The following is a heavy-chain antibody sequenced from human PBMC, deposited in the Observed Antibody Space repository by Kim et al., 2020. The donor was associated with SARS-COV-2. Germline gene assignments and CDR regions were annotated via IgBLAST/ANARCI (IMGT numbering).Heavy chain of an antibody. CDR1: GYSFTSYY. J-gene: IGHJ4*02. V-gene: IGHV5-51*01. Sequence: GESLKISCKASGYSFTSYYIGWVRQMPGKGLEWMGSIHPGDSDTRYSPSFQGQVTLSADRSITTAYMQWSSLKASDTAMYYCARHDGYCYDSWGQGTLVTVSP. CDR3: ARHDGYCYDS. CDR2: IHPGDSDT.